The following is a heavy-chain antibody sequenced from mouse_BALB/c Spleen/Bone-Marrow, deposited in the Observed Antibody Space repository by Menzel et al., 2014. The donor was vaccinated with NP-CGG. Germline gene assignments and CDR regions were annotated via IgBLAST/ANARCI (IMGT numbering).Heavy chain of an antibody. CDR2: IRNKANGYTT. CDR3: ARDYGNYVRFAY. CDR1: GFTFTDYY. J-gene: IGHJ3*01. Sequence: VQGVGSGGGLVQPGGTLRLSCATSGFTFTDYYMSWVRQPPGKALEWLGFIRNKANGYTTEYSASVKGRVTISRDNSQSILYLQMNTLRAEDSATYCCARDYGNYVRFAYWGQGTLVSVSA. V-gene: IGHV7-3*02. D-gene: IGHD2-1*01.